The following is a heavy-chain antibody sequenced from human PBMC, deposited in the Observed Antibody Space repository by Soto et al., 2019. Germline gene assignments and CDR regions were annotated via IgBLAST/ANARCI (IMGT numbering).Heavy chain of an antibody. V-gene: IGHV3-7*01. CDR1: GFTFSSYW. CDR3: ARDRTDYDYIWGSYPRYYMDV. Sequence: PGGSLRLSCAASGFTFSSYWMSWVRQDPGKGLEWVANIKQGGSEKYYVDSVKGRFTISRDNAKNLLYLQMNSLRAEDTAVYYCARDRTDYDYIWGSYPRYYMDVWGKGTTVTVSS. CDR2: IKQGGSEK. J-gene: IGHJ6*03. D-gene: IGHD3-16*02.